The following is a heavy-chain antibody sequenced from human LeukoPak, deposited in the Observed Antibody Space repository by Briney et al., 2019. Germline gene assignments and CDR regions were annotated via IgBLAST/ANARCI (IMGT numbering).Heavy chain of an antibody. Sequence: PGGSLRLSCAASGFTFSSYGMHWVRQAPGKGLEWGAFILYAGSNKYYADSVKGRFTISRDNSKNTLYLQMNSLRAEDTAVYYCAKDPSLGIGYYFDYWGQGTLVTVSS. D-gene: IGHD7-27*01. V-gene: IGHV3-30*02. CDR2: ILYAGSNK. CDR1: GFTFSSYG. CDR3: AKDPSLGIGYYFDY. J-gene: IGHJ4*02.